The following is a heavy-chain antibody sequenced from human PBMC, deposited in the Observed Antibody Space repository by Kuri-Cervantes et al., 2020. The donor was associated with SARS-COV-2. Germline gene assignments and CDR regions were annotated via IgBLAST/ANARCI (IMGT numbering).Heavy chain of an antibody. CDR3: ARDLVDSSGYSGLGY. Sequence: GESLKISCAASGFAVSSNYMSWVRQAPGKGLEWVSIIYSDGSIYYADSVKGRFTISRDNSKNTLYLQMNSLRAEDTAVYYCARDLVDSSGYSGLGYWGQGTLVTVSS. CDR2: IYSDGSI. D-gene: IGHD3-22*01. J-gene: IGHJ4*02. V-gene: IGHV3-53*01. CDR1: GFAVSSNY.